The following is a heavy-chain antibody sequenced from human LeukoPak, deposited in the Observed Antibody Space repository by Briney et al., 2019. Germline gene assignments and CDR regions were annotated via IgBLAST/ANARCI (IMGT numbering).Heavy chain of an antibody. CDR3: ARDEDAF. J-gene: IGHJ4*02. Sequence: GGSLRLSCAASGFTFSSYAMSWVRQAPGKGLEWVSYISSDSSTIFYADSVKGRFTISRDNVKNSLFLQLNSLRGEDTAVYYCARDEDAFGGQGTLVTVSS. V-gene: IGHV3-48*01. CDR2: ISSDSSTI. CDR1: GFTFSSYA.